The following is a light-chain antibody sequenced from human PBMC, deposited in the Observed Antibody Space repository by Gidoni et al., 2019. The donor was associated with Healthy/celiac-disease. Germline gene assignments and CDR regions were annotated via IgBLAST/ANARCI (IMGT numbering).Light chain of an antibody. Sequence: EIVMTQSPATLSVSPGERATLSCRASQSVSSNLAWYQQKPGQAPRLHIYGASTRATGIPARFSGSGSGTEFTLTISSLQSEDFAVYYCQQYNNWLATFGQGTKVEIK. CDR3: QQYNNWLAT. CDR2: GAS. CDR1: QSVSSN. V-gene: IGKV3-15*01. J-gene: IGKJ1*01.